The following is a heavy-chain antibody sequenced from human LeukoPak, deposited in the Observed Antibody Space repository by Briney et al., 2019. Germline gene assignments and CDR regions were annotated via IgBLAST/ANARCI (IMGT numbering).Heavy chain of an antibody. CDR2: VSDSGST. V-gene: IGHV4-39*02. CDR1: GGSIISRSYF. Sequence: PSETPSLTCTVSGGSIISRSYFWAWLRQPAGKGLEWIGSVSDSGSTTYNPSPSLKSRVTISVDTSKNQFSLKLSSVTAADTAVYHCARETSGTSKIDSWGQGTLVTVSS. J-gene: IGHJ4*02. D-gene: IGHD3-10*01. CDR3: ARETSGTSKIDS.